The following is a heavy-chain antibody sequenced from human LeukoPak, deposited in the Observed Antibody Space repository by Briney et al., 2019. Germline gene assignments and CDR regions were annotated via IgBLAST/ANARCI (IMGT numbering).Heavy chain of an antibody. CDR2: INSDGSST. CDR1: GFTFSSYW. Sequence: GGSLRLSCAASGFTFSSYWMHWVRQAPGKGLVWVSRINSDGSSTSYADSVKGRFTISRDNAKNTLYLQMNSLRAEDTAVYHCARYGSSGYLDYWGQGTLVTVSS. J-gene: IGHJ4*02. V-gene: IGHV3-74*01. D-gene: IGHD3-22*01. CDR3: ARYGSSGYLDY.